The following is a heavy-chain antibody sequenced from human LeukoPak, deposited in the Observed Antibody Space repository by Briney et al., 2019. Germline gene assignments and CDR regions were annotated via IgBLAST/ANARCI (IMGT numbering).Heavy chain of an antibody. CDR1: GGSISSYY. CDR3: ARDTASSGYYYPFAY. CDR2: IYTSGST. D-gene: IGHD3-22*01. J-gene: IGHJ4*02. Sequence: PSETLSLTCTVSGGSISSYYWSWIRQPAGKGLECIGRIYTSGSTNYNPSLKSRVTMSVDTSKNQFSLKLSSVTAADTAVYYCARDTASSGYYYPFAYWGQGTLVTVSS. V-gene: IGHV4-4*07.